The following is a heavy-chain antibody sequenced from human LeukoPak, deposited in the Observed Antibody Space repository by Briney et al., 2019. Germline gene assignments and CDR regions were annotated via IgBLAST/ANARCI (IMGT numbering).Heavy chain of an antibody. CDR1: GGSISSGSYY. Sequence: SETLSLTCTVSGGSISSGSYYWSWIRQPAGKGLEWIGRIYTSGSTNYNPSLKSRVTISVDTSKNQFSLKLSSVTAADTAVYYCARERRGQAPTDSWYFDLWGRGTLVTVSS. CDR2: IYTSGST. D-gene: IGHD3-10*01. J-gene: IGHJ2*01. CDR3: ARERRGQAPTDSWYFDL. V-gene: IGHV4-61*02.